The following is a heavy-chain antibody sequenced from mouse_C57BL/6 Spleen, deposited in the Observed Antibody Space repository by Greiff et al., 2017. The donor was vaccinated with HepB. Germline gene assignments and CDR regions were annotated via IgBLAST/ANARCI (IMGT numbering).Heavy chain of an antibody. CDR1: GYTFTSYW. Sequence: VQLQQPGAELVKPGASVKLSCKASGYTFTSYWMHWVKQRPGQGLEWIGMIHPNSGSTNYNEKFKSKATLTVDKSSSTAYMQLSSLTSEDSAVYYCARFPIDYDVAYWGQGTLVTVSA. CDR3: ARFPIDYDVAY. J-gene: IGHJ3*01. D-gene: IGHD2-4*01. CDR2: IHPNSGST. V-gene: IGHV1-64*01.